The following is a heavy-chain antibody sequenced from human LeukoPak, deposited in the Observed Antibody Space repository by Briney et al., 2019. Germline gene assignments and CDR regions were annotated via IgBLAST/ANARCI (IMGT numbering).Heavy chain of an antibody. J-gene: IGHJ4*02. D-gene: IGHD3-16*01. V-gene: IGHV3-15*01. CDR3: TTDILAGIMITFGGVSPTSY. Sequence: KSGGSLRLSCAASGFTFSSAWMSWVRQAPGKGLEWVGHIKSKTDGGTTDYAAPVKGRFTISRDDSKNTLYLQMNSLKTEDTAVYYCTTDILAGIMITFGGVSPTSYWGQGTLVTVSS. CDR2: IKSKTDGGTT. CDR1: GFTFSSAW.